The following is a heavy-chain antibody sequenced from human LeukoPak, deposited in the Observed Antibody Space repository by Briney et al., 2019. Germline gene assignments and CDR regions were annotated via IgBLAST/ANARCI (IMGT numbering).Heavy chain of an antibody. CDR2: IFHSGRT. CDR1: GFSISSGYF. J-gene: IGHJ5*02. CDR3: APPPHYYEANGYSVA. Sequence: SETLSLTCTVSGFSISSGYFWGWIRQPPGKGLEWIASIFHSGRTYYNPSLKSRVTISVDTSKNQFSLNLSSVTAADTAVYYCAPPPHYYEANGYSVAWGQGTLVTVSS. V-gene: IGHV4-38-2*02. D-gene: IGHD3-22*01.